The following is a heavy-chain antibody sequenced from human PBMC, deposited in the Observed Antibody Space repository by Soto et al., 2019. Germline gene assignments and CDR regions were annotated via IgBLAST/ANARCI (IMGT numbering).Heavy chain of an antibody. CDR1: GFTFSDNG. D-gene: IGHD5-12*01. V-gene: IGHV3-30-3*01. CDR2: ISYDGDNT. Sequence: QVQLVESGGGVVQPGKSLRLSCAASGFTFSDNGFHWVRQAPGKGLEWVAVISYDGDNTYYADSVKGRFTMSRDNSKSTLWLQMNSLRAEDTAVYYCVRDERDGYNPYYFDYWGQGTLVTVSS. CDR3: VRDERDGYNPYYFDY. J-gene: IGHJ4*02.